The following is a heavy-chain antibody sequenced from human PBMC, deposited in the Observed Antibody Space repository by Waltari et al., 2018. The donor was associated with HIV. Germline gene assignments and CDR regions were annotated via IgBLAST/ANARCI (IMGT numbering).Heavy chain of an antibody. CDR3: ARSEGAQTATIFDR. Sequence: QVQLQESGPGLVKPSEPLSLTCGVSGYPIPSGYHWGWIRQTPGMGLEWIGSIFHSGSAYYNPPLRSRVTISVDTSKNQFSLKLNSVTAADTAVYFCARSEGAQTATIFDRWGQGTLVTVSS. CDR1: GYPIPSGYH. J-gene: IGHJ4*02. CDR2: IFHSGSA. V-gene: IGHV4-38-2*01. D-gene: IGHD3-3*01.